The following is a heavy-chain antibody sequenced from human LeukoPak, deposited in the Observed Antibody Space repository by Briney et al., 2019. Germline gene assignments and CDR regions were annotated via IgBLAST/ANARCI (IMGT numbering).Heavy chain of an antibody. Sequence: SETLSLTCTVSGGSISSYYWSWIRQPAGKGLEWIGRIYTSGSTNYNPSLKSRVTMSVDTSKNQSSLKLSSVTAADTAVYYCARASYYYDSSGYFLFDYWGQGTLVTVSS. CDR2: IYTSGST. V-gene: IGHV4-4*07. D-gene: IGHD3-22*01. CDR1: GGSISSYY. CDR3: ARASYYYDSSGYFLFDY. J-gene: IGHJ4*02.